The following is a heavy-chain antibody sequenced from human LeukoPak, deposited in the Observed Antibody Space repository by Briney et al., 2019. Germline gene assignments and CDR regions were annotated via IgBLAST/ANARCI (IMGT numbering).Heavy chain of an antibody. D-gene: IGHD6-19*01. CDR1: GYSFSTYW. V-gene: IGHV5-51*01. Sequence: GESLKISCKGSGYSFSTYWIGWVRQMPGKGLEWMGIIYPGDSDTRYSPSFPGQVTISADKSISTAYLQWSSLKASDTAMYYCARRGYRSGANAFDIWGQGTMVTVSS. J-gene: IGHJ3*02. CDR2: IYPGDSDT. CDR3: ARRGYRSGANAFDI.